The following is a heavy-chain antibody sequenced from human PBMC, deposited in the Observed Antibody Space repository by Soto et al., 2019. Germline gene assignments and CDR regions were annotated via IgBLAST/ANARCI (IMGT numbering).Heavy chain of an antibody. V-gene: IGHV1-69*01. CDR2: IIPIFGTA. Sequence: QVQLVQSGAEVKKPGSSVKVSCKASGGTFSSYAISWVRQAPGQGLEWMGGIIPIFGTANYAQKFQGRVTISADESKSTGYMELSSLRSEGKAVYYCAREYYYDCSGYYYGMDVWGQGTTVTVSS. CDR1: GGTFSSYA. J-gene: IGHJ6*02. D-gene: IGHD3-22*01. CDR3: AREYYYDCSGYYYGMDV.